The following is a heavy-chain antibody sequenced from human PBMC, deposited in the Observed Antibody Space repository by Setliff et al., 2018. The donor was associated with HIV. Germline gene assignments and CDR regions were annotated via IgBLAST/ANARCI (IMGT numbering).Heavy chain of an antibody. Sequence: SETLSLTCSVSGDSISSGSYYWSWIRQSPEKGLEWIGYIHYSGSTNYNPSLKSRVTISLDTSKNQFSLKLSSVTAADTAIYYCARLRDMEWELIGLDYWGRGTLVTVSS. CDR1: GDSISSGSYY. CDR2: IHYSGST. CDR3: ARLRDMEWELIGLDY. D-gene: IGHD1-26*01. V-gene: IGHV4-61*01. J-gene: IGHJ4*02.